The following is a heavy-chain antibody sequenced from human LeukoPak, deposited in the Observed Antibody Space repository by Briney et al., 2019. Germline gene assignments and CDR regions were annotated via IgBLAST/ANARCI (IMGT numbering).Heavy chain of an antibody. J-gene: IGHJ4*02. CDR1: GYTLTGYY. CDR3: AKNPYEYYFDY. CDR2: INPNSGDT. Sequence: ASVKVSCKASGYTLTGYYMHWLRQAPGQGLEWMGWINPNSGDTNYAQKFQGRVTMTRDTSISTAYMELSRLTSDDTAIYYCAKNPYEYYFDYWGQGTLVTVSS. V-gene: IGHV1-2*02. D-gene: IGHD5-12*01.